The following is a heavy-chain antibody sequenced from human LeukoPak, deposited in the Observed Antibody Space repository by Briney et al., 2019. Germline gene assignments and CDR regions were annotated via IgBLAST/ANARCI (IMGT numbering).Heavy chain of an antibody. CDR3: AKNYDILTGYSTFDY. J-gene: IGHJ4*02. Sequence: PGGSLRLSCAASGFTFSNYAMNWVRQAPGKGLEWVSSISGSGDDTYYADSVKGRFTISRDNSKNTLYLQMNSLRAEDTAVYYCAKNYDILTGYSTFDYWGQGTLVTVSS. CDR2: ISGSGDDT. D-gene: IGHD3-9*01. V-gene: IGHV3-23*01. CDR1: GFTFSNYA.